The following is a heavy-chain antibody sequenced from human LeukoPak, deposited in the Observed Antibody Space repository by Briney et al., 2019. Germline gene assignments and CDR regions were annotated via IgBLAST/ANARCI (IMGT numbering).Heavy chain of an antibody. CDR1: GGSFSGYY. CDR3: ARGQGQIATKFAIDP. D-gene: IGHD5-24*01. Sequence: PSETLSLTCAVYGGSFSGYYWSWIRQPPGKGLEWIGEINHSGSTNYNPSLKSRVTISVDTSKNRFSLKLSSVTAADTAVYYCARGQGQIATKFAIDPWGQGTLVTVSS. J-gene: IGHJ5*02. V-gene: IGHV4-34*01. CDR2: INHSGST.